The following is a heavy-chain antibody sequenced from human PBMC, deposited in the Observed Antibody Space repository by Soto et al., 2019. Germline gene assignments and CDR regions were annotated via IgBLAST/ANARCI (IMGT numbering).Heavy chain of an antibody. CDR2: ISYDGSNK. CDR3: AKEGRYCSGGSCYPGGYYFDY. V-gene: IGHV3-30*18. CDR1: GFTFSSYG. D-gene: IGHD2-15*01. J-gene: IGHJ4*02. Sequence: QPGGSLRLSCAASGFTFSSYGMHWVRQAPGKGLEWVAVISYDGSNKYYADSVKGRFTISRDNSKNTLYLQMNSLRAEDTAVYYCAKEGRYCSGGSCYPGGYYFDYWGQGTLVTVSS.